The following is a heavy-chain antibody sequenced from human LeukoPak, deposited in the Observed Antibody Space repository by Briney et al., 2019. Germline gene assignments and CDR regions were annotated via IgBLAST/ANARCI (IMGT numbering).Heavy chain of an antibody. J-gene: IGHJ4*02. CDR3: AGDGSFQYYLDY. Sequence: GAALKISCKGSGYSFTSYCIGWVRQMPRKGLGWMWFIYPSLPDTRYRPSFQGQVPISDDKSIRTAYLQWRSLNASDTAMYSCAGDGSFQYYLDYTGQGNPVTASS. V-gene: IGHV5-51*01. CDR2: IYPSLPDT. D-gene: IGHD2-15*01. CDR1: GYSFTSYC.